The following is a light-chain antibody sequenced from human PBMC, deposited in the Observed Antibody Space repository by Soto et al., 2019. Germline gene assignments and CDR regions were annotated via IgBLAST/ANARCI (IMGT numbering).Light chain of an antibody. CDR1: QSVSSD. V-gene: IGKV3-15*01. CDR2: GAS. J-gene: IGKJ1*01. CDR3: QQYNNWPKT. Sequence: EIVMTQSPATLSVSPGERATLSCRASQSVSSDLAWYQQKHGQAPRLLIFGASTRATGIPARFSASGSGTEFTLTISILQSEDFAVYYCQQYNNWPKTFGQGTKVEIK.